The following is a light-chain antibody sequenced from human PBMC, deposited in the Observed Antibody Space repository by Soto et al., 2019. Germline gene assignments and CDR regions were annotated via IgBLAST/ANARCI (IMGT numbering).Light chain of an antibody. CDR2: EVS. Sequence: QSALTQPASVSGSPGQSITLSCTGTSSDVGGYNYVSWYQQHPGKAPKLMIYEVSNRPSGVSNRFSGSKSGNTASLTISGLQAEDEADYYCSSYTSSGTLVFGGGTKVTVL. CDR3: SSYTSSGTLV. J-gene: IGLJ2*01. CDR1: SSDVGGYNY. V-gene: IGLV2-14*01.